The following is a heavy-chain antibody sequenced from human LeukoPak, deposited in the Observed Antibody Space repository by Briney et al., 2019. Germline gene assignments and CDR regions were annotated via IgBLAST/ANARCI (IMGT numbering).Heavy chain of an antibody. CDR2: ISYTGST. Sequence: SETLSLTCTVSGGSISSYYWSWIRQPPGKGLEWIGYISYTGSTNYNPSLQSRVTISVDTSKNQFSLKLSSVTAADTAVYYCARDRWELPNNYYYYMDVWGKGTTVTVSS. J-gene: IGHJ6*03. CDR1: GGSISSYY. CDR3: ARDRWELPNNYYYYMDV. V-gene: IGHV4-59*12. D-gene: IGHD1-26*01.